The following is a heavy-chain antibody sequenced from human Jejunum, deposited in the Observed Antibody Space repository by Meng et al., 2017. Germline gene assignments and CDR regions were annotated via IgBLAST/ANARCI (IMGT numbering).Heavy chain of an antibody. Sequence: EVQRVEAGGDLSQPGGSLRLSCAASGFMASSNYMSCVRQAPGKGLEWVSLIYSGGTTYYADSVKGRFTISRDNSENTLYLQMNSLRAEDTAVYFCCYYDAGPYYKGTSWGQGTLVTVSS. D-gene: IGHD3-10*01. J-gene: IGHJ5*02. V-gene: IGHV3-53*01. CDR2: IYSGGTT. CDR1: GFMASSNY. CDR3: CYYDAGPYYKGTS.